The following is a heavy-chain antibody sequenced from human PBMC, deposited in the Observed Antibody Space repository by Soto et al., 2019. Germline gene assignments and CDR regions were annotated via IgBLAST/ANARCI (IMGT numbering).Heavy chain of an antibody. CDR3: ARGSTGSGSDY. CDR2: INHSGST. V-gene: IGHV4-34*01. J-gene: IGHJ4*02. Sequence: SETLSLTCAGYGGSFSGYYWSWIRQPPGKGLEWIGEINHSGSTSYNPSLKSRVTISVDTSKNQFSLKLSSVTAADTAVYYCARGSTGSGSDYWGQGTLVTVSS. D-gene: IGHD5-12*01. CDR1: GGSFSGYY.